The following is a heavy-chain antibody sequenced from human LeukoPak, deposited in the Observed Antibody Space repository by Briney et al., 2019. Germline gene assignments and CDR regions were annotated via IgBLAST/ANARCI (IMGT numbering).Heavy chain of an antibody. J-gene: IGHJ4*02. D-gene: IGHD2-15*01. CDR2: INAGNGNT. V-gene: IGHV1-3*03. CDR3: ARGGYCSGGTCYSRIYY. Sequence: ASVKVSCKASGYTFTGYYMHWVRQAPGQGLEWMGWINAGNGNTKYSDEFQGRVTFTRDTSASTAYMELSSLRSEDMAVYYCARGGYCSGGTCYSRIYYWGQGSLVTVSS. CDR1: GYTFTGYY.